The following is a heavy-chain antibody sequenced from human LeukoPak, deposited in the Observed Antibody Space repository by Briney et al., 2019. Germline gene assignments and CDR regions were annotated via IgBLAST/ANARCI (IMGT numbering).Heavy chain of an antibody. J-gene: IGHJ4*02. CDR3: AEDLLGWFGELYYFDY. CDR1: GFTFSSYA. D-gene: IGHD3-10*01. V-gene: IGHV3-23*01. CDR2: ISGSGGST. Sequence: GGSLRLSCAASGFTFSSYAMSWVRQAPGKGLEWVSAISGSGGSTYYADSVKGRFTISRDNSKNTLYLQMNSLRAEDTAVYYCAEDLLGWFGELYYFDYWGQGTLVTVSS.